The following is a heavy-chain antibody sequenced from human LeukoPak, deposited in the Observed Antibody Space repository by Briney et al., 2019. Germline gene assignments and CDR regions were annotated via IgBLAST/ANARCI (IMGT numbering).Heavy chain of an antibody. CDR1: GFTFDDYG. CDR2: INWNGGST. Sequence: LSGGSLRLSCAASGFTFDDYGMSWVRQAPGKGLEWVSGINWNGGSTSYADSVKGRFTISRDNSKNTLYLQMNSLRAEDTAVYYCSFSSKAYEFPGCSDCGFDPWGQGTLVTVSS. CDR3: SFSSKAYEFPGCSDCGFDP. J-gene: IGHJ5*02. D-gene: IGHD3/OR15-3a*01. V-gene: IGHV3-20*04.